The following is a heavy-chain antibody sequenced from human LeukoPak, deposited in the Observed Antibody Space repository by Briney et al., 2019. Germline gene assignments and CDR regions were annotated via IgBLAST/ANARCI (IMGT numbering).Heavy chain of an antibody. J-gene: IGHJ3*02. CDR2: IYSGGST. Sequence: GGSLRLSCTVSGFTVSSNYMSWVRQAPGKGLEWVSVIYSGGSTYYADSVKGRFTISRDNSKNTLYLQMNSLRAEDTAVYYCARDGGPGIYAFDIWGQGTMVTVSS. CDR3: ARDGGPGIYAFDI. CDR1: GFTVSSNY. V-gene: IGHV3-53*01. D-gene: IGHD2/OR15-2a*01.